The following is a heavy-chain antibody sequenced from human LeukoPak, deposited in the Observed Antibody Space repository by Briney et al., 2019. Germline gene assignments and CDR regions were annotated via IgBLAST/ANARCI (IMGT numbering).Heavy chain of an antibody. CDR1: GGSFSGYY. CDR3: ARGPGTLGYCSSTSCYSRAFDI. J-gene: IGHJ3*02. CDR2: INHSGST. V-gene: IGHV4-34*01. Sequence: SETLSLTCGVYGGSFSGYYWSWIRQPPGKGLEWIGEINHSGSTNYNPSLKSRVTISVDTSKNQFSLKLSSVTAADTAVYYCARGPGTLGYCSSTSCYSRAFDIWGQGTMVTVSS. D-gene: IGHD2-2*01.